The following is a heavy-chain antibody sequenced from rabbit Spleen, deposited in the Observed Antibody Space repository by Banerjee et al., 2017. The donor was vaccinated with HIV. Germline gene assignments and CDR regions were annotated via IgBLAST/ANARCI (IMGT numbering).Heavy chain of an antibody. V-gene: IGHV1S45*01. CDR2: ICPDYGST. J-gene: IGHJ4*01. Sequence: QEQLVESGGGLVTPGESLKLFCKASGVDFSGCGISWVRQAPGKGLEWIAYICPDYGSTYYASWVNGRFTISKTSSTTVTLQMASLTATDTATYFCARGYSGANWGFNLWGQGTLVTVS. CDR3: ARGYSGANWGFNL. D-gene: IGHD4-1*01. CDR1: GVDFSGCG.